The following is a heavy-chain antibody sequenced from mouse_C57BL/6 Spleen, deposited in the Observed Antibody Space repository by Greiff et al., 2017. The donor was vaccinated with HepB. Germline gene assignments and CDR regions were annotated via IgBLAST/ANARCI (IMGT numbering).Heavy chain of an antibody. J-gene: IGHJ4*01. Sequence: VQLQQSGAELVRPGASVTLSCKASGYTFTDYEMHWVKQTPVHGLEWIGAIDPETGGTAYNQKFKGKAILTADKSSSTAYMELRSLTSEDSAVYYCTSRDGYYYYAMDYWGQGTSVTVSS. CDR1: GYTFTDYE. V-gene: IGHV1-15*01. D-gene: IGHD2-3*01. CDR2: IDPETGGT. CDR3: TSRDGYYYYAMDY.